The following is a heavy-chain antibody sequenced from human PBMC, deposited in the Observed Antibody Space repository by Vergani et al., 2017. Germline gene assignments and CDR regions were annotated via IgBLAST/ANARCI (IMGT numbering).Heavy chain of an antibody. V-gene: IGHV3-48*01. CDR1: GFTFSSYS. CDR3: ARSLVSGKGGY. CDR2: ISTTSDTI. J-gene: IGHJ4*02. Sequence: EVQLVESGGGLVQPGGSLRLSCAASGFTFSSYSMNWVRQAPGKGLEWISYISTTSDTIYYADSVRGRFTISRDNAKNSLYLEMNSLRVEGTAVYFCARSLVSGKGGYWGQGTRVAVSS. D-gene: IGHD6-13*01.